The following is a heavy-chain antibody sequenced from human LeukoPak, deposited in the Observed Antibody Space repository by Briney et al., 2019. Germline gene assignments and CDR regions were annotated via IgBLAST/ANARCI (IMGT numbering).Heavy chain of an antibody. CDR3: TTGGERFLEWLFFDY. V-gene: IGHV3-15*01. CDR2: IKSKADGGPT. CDR1: GFTFSNAW. Sequence: PGGSLRLSCAASGFTFSNAWMSWVRQAPGKGLEWVGRIKSKADGGPTDYAAPVKGRFTISRDDSKNTLYLQMNSLKTEDTAVYYCTTGGERFLEWLFFDYWGQGTLVTVSS. D-gene: IGHD3-3*01. J-gene: IGHJ4*02.